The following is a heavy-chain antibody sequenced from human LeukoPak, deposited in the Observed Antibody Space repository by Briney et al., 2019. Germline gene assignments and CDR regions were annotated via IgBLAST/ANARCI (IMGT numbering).Heavy chain of an antibody. J-gene: IGHJ4*02. V-gene: IGHV3-30*02. D-gene: IGHD6-19*01. CDR1: GFTFSSYG. Sequence: GGSLRLSCAASGFTFSSYGMHWVRQAPGKGLEWVAFIRYDGSNKYYADSVKGRFTISRDNAKNSLYLQMNRLRIEDTAVYYCARRAVAIDYWGQGTLVTVSS. CDR3: ARRAVAIDY. CDR2: IRYDGSNK.